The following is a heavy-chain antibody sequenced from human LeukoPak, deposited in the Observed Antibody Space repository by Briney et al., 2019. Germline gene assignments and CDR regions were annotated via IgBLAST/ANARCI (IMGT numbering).Heavy chain of an antibody. CDR1: GFTFSDYA. Sequence: GGSLRLSCADSGFTFSDYALGWVRQAPGRGLEWVATLSGSGAGTYYSDSVQGRFTISRDNSKRTLFLQMNSLRAEDTAFYYCAKAELAVDTFFAYWGQGTLVTVSS. D-gene: IGHD5-18*01. J-gene: IGHJ4*02. CDR3: AKAELAVDTFFAY. CDR2: LSGSGAGT. V-gene: IGHV3-23*01.